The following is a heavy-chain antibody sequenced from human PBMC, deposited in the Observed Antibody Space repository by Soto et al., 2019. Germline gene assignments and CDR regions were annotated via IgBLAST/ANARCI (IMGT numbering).Heavy chain of an antibody. CDR3: VKGGWLDY. Sequence: PGGSLRLSCAASQFTFSSFAMTWVRQAPGKGLEWVSFISETGDSLSYAESVKGRFTISRDNSNNRLYLQMSSLRPEDTAVYYCVKGGWLDYWCQGALVTVSS. CDR2: ISETGDSL. D-gene: IGHD3-10*01. J-gene: IGHJ4*02. V-gene: IGHV3-23*01. CDR1: QFTFSSFA.